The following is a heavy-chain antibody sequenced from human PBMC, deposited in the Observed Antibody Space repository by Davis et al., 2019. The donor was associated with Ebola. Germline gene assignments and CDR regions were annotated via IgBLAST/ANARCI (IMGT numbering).Heavy chain of an antibody. V-gene: IGHV1-8*01. CDR2: MNPNSGDT. J-gene: IGHJ5*02. CDR1: GYTFSNYA. CDR3: ARAVTMVLPSGWFDP. Sequence: AASVKVSCKASGYTFSNYAINWVRQATGQGLEWMGWMNPNSGDTGYAQKFQGRVTMTTDTSTSTAYMEVRSLRYDDTAVYYCARAVTMVLPSGWFDPWGQGTLVTVSS. D-gene: IGHD3-10*01.